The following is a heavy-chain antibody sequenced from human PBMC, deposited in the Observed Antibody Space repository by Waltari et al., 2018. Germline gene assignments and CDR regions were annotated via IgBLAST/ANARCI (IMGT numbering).Heavy chain of an antibody. CDR1: GGSINSGTYY. Sequence: QVQLQESGPGLVKPSQTLSLTCPVSGGSINSGTYYWSWIRQSPGKGLEWIGYIYHRGDTYYNPSLKSRITISVDTSRSQFSLKLASVTAADSAMYYCARSTVTTDDYYYYYMDVWGKGTTVTISS. CDR2: IYHRGDT. D-gene: IGHD4-17*01. V-gene: IGHV4-30-4*01. CDR3: ARSTVTTDDYYYYYMDV. J-gene: IGHJ6*03.